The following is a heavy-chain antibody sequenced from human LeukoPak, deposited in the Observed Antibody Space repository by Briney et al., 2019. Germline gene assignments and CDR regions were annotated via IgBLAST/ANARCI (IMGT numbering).Heavy chain of an antibody. D-gene: IGHD1-1*01. CDR2: ITGTSAGT. V-gene: IGHV3-23*01. CDR1: GFSFSDYV. Sequence: GGSLRLSCAASGFSFSDYVMYWVRQAPGKGLEWVSSITGTSAGTYYTYSVKGRFTISRDNSKNTLYLQMNSLRAEDTAVYFCARERPERHLSFDYWGQGTLVTVSS. CDR3: ARERPERHLSFDY. J-gene: IGHJ4*02.